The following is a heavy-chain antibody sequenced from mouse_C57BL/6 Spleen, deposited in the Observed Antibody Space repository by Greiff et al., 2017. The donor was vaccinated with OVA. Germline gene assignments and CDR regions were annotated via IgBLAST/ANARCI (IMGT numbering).Heavy chain of an antibody. Sequence: QVQLQQSGAELVKPGASVKISCKASGYAFSSYWMNWVKQRPGKGLEWIGQIYPGDGDTNYNGKFKGKATLTADKSSSTAYMQLSSLTSEDSAVYFYAREGGRVGAMDYWGQGTSVTVSS. CDR1: GYAFSSYW. J-gene: IGHJ4*01. CDR2: IYPGDGDT. V-gene: IGHV1-80*01. CDR3: AREGGRVGAMDY. D-gene: IGHD3-3*01.